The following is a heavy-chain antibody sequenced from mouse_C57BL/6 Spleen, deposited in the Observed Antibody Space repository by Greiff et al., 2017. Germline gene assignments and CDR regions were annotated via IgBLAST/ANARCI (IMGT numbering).Heavy chain of an antibody. CDR3: ARGGGNWDDAMDY. Sequence: EVQLVESEGGLVQPGSSMKLSCTASGFTFSDYYMAWVRQVPEKGLEWVANINYDGSSTYYLDSLKSRFIISRDNAKNILYLQMSSLKSEDTATYYCARGGGNWDDAMDYWGQGTSVTVSS. D-gene: IGHD4-1*01. CDR1: GFTFSDYY. CDR2: INYDGSST. J-gene: IGHJ4*01. V-gene: IGHV5-16*01.